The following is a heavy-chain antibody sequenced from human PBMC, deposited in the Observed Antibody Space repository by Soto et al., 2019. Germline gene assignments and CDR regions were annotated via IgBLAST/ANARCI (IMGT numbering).Heavy chain of an antibody. CDR1: GYSFITYG. V-gene: IGHV1-18*03. CDR2: ISGYNNKP. J-gene: IGHJ4*02. Sequence: QVQLVQSGSEVKKPGASVKVSCKASGYSFITYGITWVRQAPGQGLEWMGWISGYNNKPNYAQKFQGRVTITTDTSTSTAYLELKTLTSDDMAVYYCARDPSPAKTIDYWGQGTLVTVSS. CDR3: ARDPSPAKTIDY. D-gene: IGHD2-2*01.